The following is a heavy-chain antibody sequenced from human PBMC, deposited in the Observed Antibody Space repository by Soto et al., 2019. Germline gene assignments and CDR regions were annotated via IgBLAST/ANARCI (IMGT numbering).Heavy chain of an antibody. CDR3: AREVAVADDYYYYYYMDV. CDR2: TYYRSKWYN. D-gene: IGHD6-19*01. J-gene: IGHJ6*03. Sequence: SQTLSLTCVISGDSVSSNSAAWNWIRQSPSRGLEWLGRTYYRSKWYNDYAVSVKSRITINPDTSKNQFSLQLNSVTPEDTAVYYCAREVAVADDYYYYYYMDVWGKGTTVTVSS. CDR1: GDSVSSNSAA. V-gene: IGHV6-1*01.